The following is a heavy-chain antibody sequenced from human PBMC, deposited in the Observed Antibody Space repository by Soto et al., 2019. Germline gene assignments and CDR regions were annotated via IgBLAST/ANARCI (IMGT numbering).Heavy chain of an antibody. D-gene: IGHD2-15*01. V-gene: IGHV3-23*01. Sequence: RLSCAASGFTFSTYAVTWVRQAPGKGLEWVSTISGSGGSTYYADSVKSRFTISRDDAKNSLYLQINSLRVEDTGVYYCARDLGVALATLTLDSWGQGTLVTVSS. J-gene: IGHJ4*02. CDR2: ISGSGGST. CDR1: GFTFSTYA. CDR3: ARDLGVALATLTLDS.